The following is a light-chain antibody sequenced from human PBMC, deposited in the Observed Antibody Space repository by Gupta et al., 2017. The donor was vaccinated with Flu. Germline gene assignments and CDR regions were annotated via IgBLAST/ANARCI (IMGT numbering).Light chain of an antibody. CDR2: TVN. CDR1: SSDVGASKF. Sequence: QSALTQPRSVSGSPGQSVTISCTGTSSDVGASKFVSWYQQYPAKAPTLVIYTVNKRPAGVPDRFSGSKAGNTASLTISGLQAEDEADYYCYSFAGSYTNKVFGTGTKVTVL. V-gene: IGLV2-11*01. J-gene: IGLJ1*01. CDR3: YSFAGSYTNKV.